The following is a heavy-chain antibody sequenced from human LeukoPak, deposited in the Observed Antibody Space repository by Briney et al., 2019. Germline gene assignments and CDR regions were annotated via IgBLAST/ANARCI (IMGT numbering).Heavy chain of an antibody. CDR1: GYTFTCYY. V-gene: IGHV1-2*06. CDR3: ARATPVPNDY. J-gene: IGHJ4*02. CDR2: TNLNSGGT. D-gene: IGHD2-15*01. Sequence: ASVTVTRKASGYTFTCYYMHRVRQAPAQGVEWVGRTNLNSGGTNYAQKVQGRVTMTRDTSISTAYMELSRLRSDDTAVYYCARATPVPNDYWGQGTLVTVSS.